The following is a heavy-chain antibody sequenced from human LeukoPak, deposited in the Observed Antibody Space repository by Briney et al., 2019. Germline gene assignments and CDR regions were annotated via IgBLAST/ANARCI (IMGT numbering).Heavy chain of an antibody. D-gene: IGHD6-13*01. Sequence: PWGALRLSCAASGFTFSSYGIHWVRQAPGKGLEWVAFIRYDGNNKYYADSVKGRFTISRDNSKNTLYLQMNSLRAEDTALYYCAKGGSSSWHFDYWGQGTLVTVSS. CDR3: AKGGSSSWHFDY. CDR2: IRYDGNNK. CDR1: GFTFSSYG. V-gene: IGHV3-30*02. J-gene: IGHJ4*02.